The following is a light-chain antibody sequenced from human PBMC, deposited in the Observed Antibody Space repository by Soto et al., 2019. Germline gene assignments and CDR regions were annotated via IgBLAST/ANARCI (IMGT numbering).Light chain of an antibody. V-gene: IGKV1-5*01. Sequence: DIQMTQSPSTLSASVGDRVTITCRASQSVRSWLAWYQQKPGRAPKFLIYDASSLESGVPSRFSGSGSGTEFTLTISSLQTDDFSTYYCQQYHSYWTFGQGTKVDIK. CDR2: DAS. CDR1: QSVRSW. CDR3: QQYHSYWT. J-gene: IGKJ1*01.